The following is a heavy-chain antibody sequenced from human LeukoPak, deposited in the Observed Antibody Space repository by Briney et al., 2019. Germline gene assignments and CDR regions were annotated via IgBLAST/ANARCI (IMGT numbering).Heavy chain of an antibody. V-gene: IGHV1-46*01. CDR2: INPSGGST. D-gene: IGHD2-21*01. J-gene: IGHJ3*02. CDR3: ARVANQTFDI. CDR1: AYTFTRYY. Sequence: ASVKVSCKASAYTFTRYYMHWVRQAPGQGLEWMGIINPSGGSTSYAQKFQGRVTMTRDTSTSTVYMDLNSLRSEDTAVYYCARVANQTFDIWGQGTMVTVSS.